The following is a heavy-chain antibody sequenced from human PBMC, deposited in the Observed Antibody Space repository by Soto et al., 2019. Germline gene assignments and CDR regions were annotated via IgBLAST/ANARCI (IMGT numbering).Heavy chain of an antibody. CDR2: IYHSGST. Sequence: SETLSLTCAVSGGSISSGGYSWSWIRQPPGKGLEWIGYIYHSGSTYYNPSLKSRVTISVDRSKNQFSLKLSSVTAADTAVYYCARGDGDGYCSSTSCYPPFNWFDPWGQGTLVTVSS. CDR1: GGSISSGGYS. J-gene: IGHJ5*02. D-gene: IGHD2-2*01. V-gene: IGHV4-30-2*01. CDR3: ARGDGDGYCSSTSCYPPFNWFDP.